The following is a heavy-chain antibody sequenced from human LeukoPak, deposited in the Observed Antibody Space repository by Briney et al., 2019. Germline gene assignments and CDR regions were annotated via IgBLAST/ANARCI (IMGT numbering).Heavy chain of an antibody. CDR1: GGSISSGGYY. CDR3: ARGVNYDFWSGLGYYYYYMDV. V-gene: IGHV4-30-2*01. CDR2: IYHSGST. Sequence: SQTLSLTCTVSGGSISSGGYYWSWIRQPPGKGLEWIGYIYHSGSTYYNPSLKSRVTISVDRSKNQFSLKLSSVTAADTAVYYCARGVNYDFWSGLGYYYYYMDVWGKGTTVTVSS. D-gene: IGHD3-3*01. J-gene: IGHJ6*03.